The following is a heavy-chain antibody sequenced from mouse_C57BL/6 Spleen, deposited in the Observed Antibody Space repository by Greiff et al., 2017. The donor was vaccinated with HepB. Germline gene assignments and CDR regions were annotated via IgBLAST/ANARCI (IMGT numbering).Heavy chain of an antibody. CDR3: AREGGSSSGAMDY. J-gene: IGHJ4*01. Sequence: VQLQQSGAELVRPGTSVKVSCKASGYAFTNYLIEWVKQRPGQGLEWIGVINPGSGGTNYNEKFKGKATLTADKSSSTAYMQLSSLTSEDSAVYFCAREGGSSSGAMDYWGQGTSVTVSS. CDR1: GYAFTNYL. D-gene: IGHD1-1*01. V-gene: IGHV1-54*01. CDR2: INPGSGGT.